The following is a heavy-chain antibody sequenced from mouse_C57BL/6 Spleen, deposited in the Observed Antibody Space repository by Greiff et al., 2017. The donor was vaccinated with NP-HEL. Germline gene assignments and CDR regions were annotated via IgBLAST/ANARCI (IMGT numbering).Heavy chain of an antibody. D-gene: IGHD2-2*01. CDR3: APYGYDGRFYYAMDY. CDR2: LDPEDGDT. J-gene: IGHJ4*01. V-gene: IGHV14-2*01. CDR1: GFNIKDTY. Sequence: EVQLQQSGAELVKPGASVKLSCTASGFNIKDTYMHWVKQRTEQGLEWIGRLDPEDGDTTYAPQFPGKATITADTSSNTAYLQLSSLTSEDTAVYYCAPYGYDGRFYYAMDYWGQGTSVTVSS.